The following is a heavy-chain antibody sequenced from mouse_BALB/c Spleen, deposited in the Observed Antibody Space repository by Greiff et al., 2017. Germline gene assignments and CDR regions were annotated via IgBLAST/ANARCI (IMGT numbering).Heavy chain of an antibody. CDR2: INSNGGST. Sequence: EVQGVESGGGLVQPGGSLKLSCAASGFTFSSYGMSWVRQTPDKRLELVATINSNGGSTYYPDSVKGRFTISRDNAKNTLYLQMSSLKSEDTAMYYCARLYYGYIFDYWGQGTTLTVSS. CDR1: GFTFSSYG. D-gene: IGHD2-2*01. J-gene: IGHJ2*01. V-gene: IGHV5-6-3*01. CDR3: ARLYYGYIFDY.